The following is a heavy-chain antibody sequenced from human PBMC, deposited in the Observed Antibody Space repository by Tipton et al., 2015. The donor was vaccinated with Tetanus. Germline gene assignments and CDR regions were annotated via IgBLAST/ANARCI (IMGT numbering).Heavy chain of an antibody. CDR2: IAFDGKNE. V-gene: IGHV3-30*03. CDR3: ARDRGEDWTNFYYMDV. Sequence: SLRLSCAASGFRFSYSGMHWVRQAPGKGLEWVAVIAFDGKNERYADSVKGRFTISRDEAKNSLYLQMSSLRVGDTAVYYCARDRGEDWTNFYYMDVWGKGATVTVSS. D-gene: IGHD3/OR15-3a*01. CDR1: GFRFSYSG. J-gene: IGHJ6*03.